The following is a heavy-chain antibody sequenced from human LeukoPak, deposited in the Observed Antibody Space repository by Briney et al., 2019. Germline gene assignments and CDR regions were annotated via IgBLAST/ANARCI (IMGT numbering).Heavy chain of an antibody. J-gene: IGHJ6*03. Sequence: GGSLRLSCAASGFTFDDYAMHWVGQARGKGLEGVSGISWNSGSIVYADSVKGRFTISRDNAKNSLYVQMNSLRAEDTALYYCAKDRSYYYYYMDVWGKGTTVTISS. CDR3: AKDRSYYYYYMDV. CDR1: GFTFDDYA. CDR2: ISWNSGSI. V-gene: IGHV3-9*01.